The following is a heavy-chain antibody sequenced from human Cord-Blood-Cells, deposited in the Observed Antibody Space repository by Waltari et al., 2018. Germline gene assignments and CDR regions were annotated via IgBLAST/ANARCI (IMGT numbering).Heavy chain of an antibody. Sequence: QVQLVQSGAEVKKPGASVTVSCKASGYTFTGHYMHWLRPAPGRGLEWMGRINPNSGGTNYAQKFQGRVTMTRDTSISTAYMELSRLRSDDTAVYYCARDPHDYSNYGYYYGMDVWGQGTTVTVSS. J-gene: IGHJ6*02. D-gene: IGHD4-4*01. CDR1: GYTFTGHY. V-gene: IGHV1-2*06. CDR3: ARDPHDYSNYGYYYGMDV. CDR2: INPNSGGT.